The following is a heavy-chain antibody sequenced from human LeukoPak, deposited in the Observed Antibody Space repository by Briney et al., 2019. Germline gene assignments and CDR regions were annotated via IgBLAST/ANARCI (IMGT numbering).Heavy chain of an antibody. D-gene: IGHD2-8*01. CDR2: IYSDDRT. Sequence: PGGSLRLSCAVSGFTASSNYMSWVRLAPGKGLEWVSVIYSDDRTYYADSVKGRFSISRHTSKKTLYLQMNSLRAEDTAVYYCAREVMAKRRAFDIWGQGTGVTVSS. V-gene: IGHV3-53*04. CDR1: GFTASSNY. J-gene: IGHJ3*02. CDR3: AREVMAKRRAFDI.